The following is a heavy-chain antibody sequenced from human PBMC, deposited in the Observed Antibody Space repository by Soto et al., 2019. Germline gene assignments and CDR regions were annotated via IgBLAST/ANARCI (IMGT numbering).Heavy chain of an antibody. CDR1: GFSLSTSGEG. CDR2: VYWDDDK. D-gene: IGHD1-1*01. V-gene: IGHV2-5*02. CDR3: VHRRVQIFDF. J-gene: IGHJ4*02. Sequence: SGPTLVNSTQTLTLTCTFSGFSLSTSGEGVGCIRQPPGKALEWLALVYWDDDKRYSPSLKSRLTITKDTSKNQVVLTMTNMDPVDTATYYCVHRRVQIFDFWGQGALVTVSS.